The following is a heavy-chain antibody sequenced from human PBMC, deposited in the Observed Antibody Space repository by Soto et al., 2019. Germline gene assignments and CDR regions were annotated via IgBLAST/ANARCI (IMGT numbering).Heavy chain of an antibody. CDR3: VKALSARYNSAKGFDG. Sequence: GGSLRLSCSASGFTFSNFAMHWVRQAPGKGLEYVSAITSNGGNTYYADSVNGRFTISRDNSKNTMWLQMSSLRAEDTAVYFCVKALSARYNSAKGFDGWGQGTMVTVSS. V-gene: IGHV3-64D*06. CDR2: ITSNGGNT. D-gene: IGHD2-2*02. J-gene: IGHJ3*01. CDR1: GFTFSNFA.